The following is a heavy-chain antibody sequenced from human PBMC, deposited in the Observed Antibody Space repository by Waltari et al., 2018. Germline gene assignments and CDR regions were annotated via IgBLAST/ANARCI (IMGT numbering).Heavy chain of an antibody. Sequence: QVQLVQSGAEVKKHGASVKVSCKVSGYTLPEFSRPWVRQAPGKGLEWMGGFDPEDGETIYAQKFQGRVTMTEDTSTDTAYMELSSLRSEDTAVYYCAIYCSSTSCIDAFDIWGQGTMVTVSS. V-gene: IGHV1-24*01. CDR3: AIYCSSTSCIDAFDI. J-gene: IGHJ3*02. CDR1: GYTLPEFS. CDR2: FDPEDGET. D-gene: IGHD2-2*01.